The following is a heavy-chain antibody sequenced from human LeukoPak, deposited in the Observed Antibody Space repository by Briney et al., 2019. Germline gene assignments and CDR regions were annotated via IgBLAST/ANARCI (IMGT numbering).Heavy chain of an antibody. CDR2: FYYSGTT. CDR1: GGSISSSSNF. CDR3: ATRPLGYCTGGSCHWFDS. D-gene: IGHD2-15*01. Sequence: SETLSLTCTVSGGSISSSSNFCGWIRQPPEKGLEWIGTFYYSGTTYYNPSLKSRVTISVDASKNQFSLKLTSVTAADTAVYYCATRPLGYCTGGSCHWFDSWGQGTLVTVSS. J-gene: IGHJ5*01. V-gene: IGHV4-39*01.